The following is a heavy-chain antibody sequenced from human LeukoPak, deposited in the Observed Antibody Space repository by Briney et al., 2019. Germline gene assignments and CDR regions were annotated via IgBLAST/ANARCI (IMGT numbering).Heavy chain of an antibody. CDR3: ARGWQLGGDLGDAFDI. Sequence: SVKVSCKTSGGTFTSYTITCVRHAPGQGLEWMGGIIPIFGTTNYAQKFQGRVTITADESTSTAYMELSSLRSEDTAVYYCARGWQLGGDLGDAFDIWGQGTMVTVSS. J-gene: IGHJ3*02. V-gene: IGHV1-69*01. D-gene: IGHD2-21*01. CDR1: GGTFTSYT. CDR2: IIPIFGTT.